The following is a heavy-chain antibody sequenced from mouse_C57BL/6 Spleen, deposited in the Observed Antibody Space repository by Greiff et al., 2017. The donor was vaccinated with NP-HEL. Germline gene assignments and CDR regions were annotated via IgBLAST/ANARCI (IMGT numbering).Heavy chain of an antibody. Sequence: VQLQQSGAELMKPGASVKLSCKATGYTFTGYWIEWVKQRPGHGLEWIGEILPGSGSTTYNEKFKGKATLTADTSPNTAYMQLSSLTTEDSAIYYCARGYGSSPGWFAYWGQGTLVTVSA. CDR3: ARGYGSSPGWFAY. CDR2: ILPGSGST. CDR1: GYTFTGYW. D-gene: IGHD1-1*01. V-gene: IGHV1-9*01. J-gene: IGHJ3*01.